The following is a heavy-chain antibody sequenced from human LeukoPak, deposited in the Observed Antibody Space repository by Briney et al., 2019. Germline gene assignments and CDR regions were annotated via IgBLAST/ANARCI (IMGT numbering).Heavy chain of an antibody. Sequence: ASVKVSCKASGYTLSNYGISWVRQAPGQGLEWMGWISSYNDNTNYAQKLQGRVTMTTDTSTSTAYMELRSLRSDDTAVYYCASRGYSYGFDIWGQGTMVTVSS. CDR2: ISSYNDNT. V-gene: IGHV1-18*01. D-gene: IGHD5-18*01. CDR1: GYTLSNYG. CDR3: ASRGYSYGFDI. J-gene: IGHJ3*02.